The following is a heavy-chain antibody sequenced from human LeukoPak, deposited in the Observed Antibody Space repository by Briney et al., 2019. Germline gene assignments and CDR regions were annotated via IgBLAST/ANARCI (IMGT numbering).Heavy chain of an antibody. CDR2: IDNSGST. Sequence: PSETLSLTCTVSGYSISSGYYWGWIRQPPGKGLEWIGSIDNSGSTYYNPSLKSRVTISADTSKDQFSLKLSSVTAADTAFYYCARPPGIAAAWFDPWGQGTLVTVSS. CDR3: ARPPGIAAAWFDP. CDR1: GYSISSGYY. D-gene: IGHD6-13*01. J-gene: IGHJ5*02. V-gene: IGHV4-38-2*02.